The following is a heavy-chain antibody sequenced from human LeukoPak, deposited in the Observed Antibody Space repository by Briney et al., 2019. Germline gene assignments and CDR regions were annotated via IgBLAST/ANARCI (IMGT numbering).Heavy chain of an antibody. CDR3: ARGLMITFGGVIVIPSDY. J-gene: IGHJ4*02. Sequence: PGGSLRLSCAASGFTFSSYSMNWVRQAPGKGLEWVSSISSSSSYIYYADSVKGRFTISRDNAKNSLYLQMNSLRAEDTAVYYCARGLMITFGGVIVIPSDYWGQGTLVTVSS. D-gene: IGHD3-16*02. V-gene: IGHV3-21*01. CDR2: ISSSSSYI. CDR1: GFTFSSYS.